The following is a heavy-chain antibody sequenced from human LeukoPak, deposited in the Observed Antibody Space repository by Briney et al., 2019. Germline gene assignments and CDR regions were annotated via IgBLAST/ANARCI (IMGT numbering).Heavy chain of an antibody. CDR3: ARVSATPTGYCSGGSCWDWFDP. V-gene: IGHV1-2*02. CDR1: GYTFTGYY. J-gene: IGHJ5*02. CDR2: INPNSGGT. D-gene: IGHD2-15*01. Sequence: ASVKVSCKASGYTFTGYYMHWVRQAPGQGLEWMGWINPNSGGTNYAQKFQGRVTITRDTSISTAYMELSRLRSDDTAVYYCARVSATPTGYCSGGSCWDWFDPWGQGTLVTVSS.